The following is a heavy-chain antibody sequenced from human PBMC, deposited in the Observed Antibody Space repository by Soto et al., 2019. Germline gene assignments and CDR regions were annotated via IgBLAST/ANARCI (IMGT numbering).Heavy chain of an antibody. CDR3: SRDRRNGYGSGPYYLDV. Sequence: QVQLVQSGAEVKKPGASVKVSCKASGYTFTSYGISWVRQAPGQGLEWMGWISAYNGNTNYAQKLQGRVTMTTDTPTSTAYMELRSLRSDDTAVYYCSRDRRNGYGSGPYYLDVWGKGTTVTVSS. V-gene: IGHV1-18*01. CDR2: ISAYNGNT. D-gene: IGHD3-10*01. J-gene: IGHJ6*03. CDR1: GYTFTSYG.